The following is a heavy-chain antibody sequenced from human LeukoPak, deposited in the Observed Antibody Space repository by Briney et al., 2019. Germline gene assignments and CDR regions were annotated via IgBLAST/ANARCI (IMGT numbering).Heavy chain of an antibody. CDR1: GFTVSSNY. J-gene: IGHJ3*01. CDR3: AKATRNVLLWFGEV. D-gene: IGHD3-10*01. V-gene: IGHV3-53*04. Sequence: GGSLRLSCAASGFTVSSNYMSWVRQAPGKGLEWVSVIYSGGSTYYADSVKGRFTISRHNSKNTLYLQMNSLRAEDTAVYYCAKATRNVLLWFGEVWGQGTMVTVSS. CDR2: IYSGGST.